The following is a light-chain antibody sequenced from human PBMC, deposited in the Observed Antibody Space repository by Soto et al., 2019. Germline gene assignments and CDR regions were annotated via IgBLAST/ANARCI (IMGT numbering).Light chain of an antibody. Sequence: DIQMTQSPSSLSASVGDRVTITCRASQSISSYLNWYQQKPGKAPKLLIYAASSLQSGVPSRFSGSGSGTDFILTISSLQPEDFAPYSFQRSNSTPPYTFGQGTKLEIK. CDR1: QSISSY. J-gene: IGKJ2*01. CDR3: QRSNSTPPYT. V-gene: IGKV1-39*01. CDR2: AAS.